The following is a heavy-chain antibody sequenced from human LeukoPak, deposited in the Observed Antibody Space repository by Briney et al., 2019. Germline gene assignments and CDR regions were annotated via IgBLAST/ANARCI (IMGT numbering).Heavy chain of an antibody. CDR1: GFTFSTYR. D-gene: IGHD2-21*01. CDR3: ARQGGDGGDCFDP. CDR2: IKPDGSEK. J-gene: IGHJ5*02. V-gene: IGHV3-7*01. Sequence: GGSLRLSCAASGFTFSTYRMSWVRQPPGKGLEWVANIKPDGSEKYYVDSLKGRFTISRDNARNSMYLQVNSLRVEDTAVYYCARQGGDGGDCFDPWGQGTLVTVSS.